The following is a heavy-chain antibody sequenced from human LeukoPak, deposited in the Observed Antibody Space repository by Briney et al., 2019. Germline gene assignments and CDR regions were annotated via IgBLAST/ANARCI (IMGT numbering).Heavy chain of an antibody. J-gene: IGHJ2*01. V-gene: IGHV4-4*07. CDR1: GGSISSYY. D-gene: IGHD3-22*01. Sequence: SETLSLTCTVSGGSISSYYWSWIRQPAGKGLEWIGRIYTSGSTNYNPSLKSRVTMSVDTSKNQFSLKLSSVTAADTAVYYCARDRDYDSSGYSWYFDLWGRGTLVTVSS. CDR3: ARDRDYDSSGYSWYFDL. CDR2: IYTSGST.